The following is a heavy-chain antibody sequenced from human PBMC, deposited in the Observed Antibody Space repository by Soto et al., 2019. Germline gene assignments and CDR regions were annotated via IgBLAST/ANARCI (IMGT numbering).Heavy chain of an antibody. CDR1: GGSIYTYS. D-gene: IGHD1-26*01. V-gene: IGHV4-4*07. J-gene: IGHJ4*02. CDR2: IYSSGSA. CDR3: ATIVGANDY. Sequence: SETLSLTCTVSGGSIYTYSWTWVRQPAGKGLEWIGHIYSSGSANYNPSLKSRVSMSVDTSKNQFSLKLNSVTAADTAVYYCATIVGANDYWGQGTLVTVSS.